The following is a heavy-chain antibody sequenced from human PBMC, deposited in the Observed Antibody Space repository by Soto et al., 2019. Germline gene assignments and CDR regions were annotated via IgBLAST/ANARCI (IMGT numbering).Heavy chain of an antibody. Sequence: WGSLRLSCVTSGFTFTNYAVTWVRQGPGKGLEWVSSISAGGVSTYFADSVKGRFTISRDNSKNTLYLHMNSLRAEDTAVYYCARYFRGSGRYFFDYWGQGTLVTVSS. CDR2: ISAGGVST. J-gene: IGHJ4*02. CDR3: ARYFRGSGRYFFDY. CDR1: GFTFTNYA. D-gene: IGHD6-19*01. V-gene: IGHV3-23*01.